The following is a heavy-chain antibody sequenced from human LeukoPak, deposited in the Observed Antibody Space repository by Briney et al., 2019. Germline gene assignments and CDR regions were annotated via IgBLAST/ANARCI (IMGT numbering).Heavy chain of an antibody. J-gene: IGHJ4*02. CDR1: GXSISSFY. D-gene: IGHD4-17*01. Sequence: SETLSLTCTVSGXSISSFYWGWIRQPPGKGLEWIGYIYYSGSTDYNPSLKSRVTISLDTSKNQFSLKLSSVTAADTAVYYCARARATTKLYYFDYWGQGTLVTVPS. V-gene: IGHV4-59*01. CDR3: ARARATTKLYYFDY. CDR2: IYYSGST.